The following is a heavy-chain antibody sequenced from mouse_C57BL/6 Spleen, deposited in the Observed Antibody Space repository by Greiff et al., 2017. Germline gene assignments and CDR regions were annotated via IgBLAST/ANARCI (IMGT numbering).Heavy chain of an antibody. V-gene: IGHV1-31*01. Sequence: EVQLQQSGPELVKPGASVKISCKASGYSFTGYYMHWVQQSHGNILDWIGYIYPYNGVSSYNQTFKGKATLTVDKTSSTAYMELRSLTSADSAVYYCARDSNSYAMVDWGRGTSVTVAS. CDR1: GYSFTGYY. D-gene: IGHD2-5*01. CDR3: ARDSNSYAMVD. CDR2: IYPYNGVS. J-gene: IGHJ4*01.